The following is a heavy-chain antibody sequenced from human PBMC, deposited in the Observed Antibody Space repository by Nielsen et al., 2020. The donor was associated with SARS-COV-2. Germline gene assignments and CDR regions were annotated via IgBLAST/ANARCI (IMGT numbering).Heavy chain of an antibody. CDR2: ISYDGSNK. D-gene: IGHD2-15*01. CDR3: ARGEGYCSGGSCYSAY. V-gene: IGHV3-30-3*01. J-gene: IGHJ4*02. Sequence: GGSLRLSYAASGFTFSSYAMHWVRQAPGKGLEWVAVISYDGSNKYYADSVKGRFTISRDNSKNTLYLQMNSLRAEDTAVYYCARGEGYCSGGSCYSAYWGQGTLVTVSS. CDR1: GFTFSSYA.